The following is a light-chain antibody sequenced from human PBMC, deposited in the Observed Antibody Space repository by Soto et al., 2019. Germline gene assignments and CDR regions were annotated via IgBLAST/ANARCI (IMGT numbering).Light chain of an antibody. CDR2: EGS. V-gene: IGLV2-23*03. Sequence: QSALTQPASVSGSPGPSITISCTGTSSDDGSYNLVSWYQQHPGKAPKLMIYEGSKRPSGVSIRFSVSKSGNTASLTISGLQAEDEADYYCCSYAGSSTFVVFGGGTKLTVL. CDR1: SSDDGSYNL. J-gene: IGLJ2*01. CDR3: CSYAGSSTFVV.